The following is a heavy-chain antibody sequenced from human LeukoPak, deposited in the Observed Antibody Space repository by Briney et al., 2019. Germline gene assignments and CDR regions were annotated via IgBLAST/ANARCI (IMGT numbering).Heavy chain of an antibody. V-gene: IGHV3-48*03. J-gene: IGHJ4*02. CDR1: GFTFSSYD. D-gene: IGHD5-12*01. Sequence: GGSLRLSCAASGFTFSSYDMSWVRQAPGKGLEWLSYISSSGSSISYADSVKGRFTISRDNTKNSLYLQMNSLRAEDTAVYHCVRAGYPIYLDYWGQRTLVTVSS. CDR2: ISSSGSSI. CDR3: VRAGYPIYLDY.